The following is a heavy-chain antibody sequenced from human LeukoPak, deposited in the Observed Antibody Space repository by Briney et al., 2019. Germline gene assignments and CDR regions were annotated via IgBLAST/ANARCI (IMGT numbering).Heavy chain of an antibody. CDR2: INPSGGST. D-gene: IGHD3-22*01. CDR1: GYTFTSYY. CDR3: ARDPTYYYDSSGYPLYYFDY. Sequence: ASVKVSCKASGYTFTSYYMHWVRQAPGQGLEWMGIINPSGGSTSYAQKFQGRVTMTRDTSTSTVYMELSSLRSEDTAVYYSARDPTYYYDSSGYPLYYFDYWGQGTLVTVSS. J-gene: IGHJ4*02. V-gene: IGHV1-46*03.